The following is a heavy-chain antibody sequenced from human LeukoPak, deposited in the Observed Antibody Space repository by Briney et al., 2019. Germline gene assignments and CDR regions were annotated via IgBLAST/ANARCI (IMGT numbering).Heavy chain of an antibody. CDR2: VKSQTDGGTT. V-gene: IGHV3-15*01. CDR1: GFTLSIAW. Sequence: PGGSLRLSCTVSGFTLSIAWMSWVRQAPGKGLEWVGRVKSQTDGGTTDYAAPVKGRFTISRDDSKNTLYPQMNSLKTEDTAVYYCTTDERAAMGHWGQGTLVTVSS. J-gene: IGHJ4*02. D-gene: IGHD1-1*01. CDR3: TTDERAAMGH.